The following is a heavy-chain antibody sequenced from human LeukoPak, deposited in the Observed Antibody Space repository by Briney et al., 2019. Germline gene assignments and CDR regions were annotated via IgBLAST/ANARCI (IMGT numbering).Heavy chain of an antibody. Sequence: SETLSLTCTVSGGSISSYYWNWIRQPPGKGLEWIGYIYYSGSTNYNPSLKSRVTISVDTSKNQFSLKLSSVTAADTAVYYCARTETFQLLYDYWGQGTLVTVSS. CDR1: GGSISSYY. CDR2: IYYSGST. D-gene: IGHD2-2*02. CDR3: ARTETFQLLYDY. V-gene: IGHV4-59*01. J-gene: IGHJ4*02.